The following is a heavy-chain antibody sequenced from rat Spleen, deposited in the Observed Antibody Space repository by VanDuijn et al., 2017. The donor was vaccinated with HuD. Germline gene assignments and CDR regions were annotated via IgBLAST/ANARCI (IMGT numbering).Heavy chain of an antibody. Sequence: QVQVRESGPGLVQPSQTLSLTCTVSGFSLTSFHVHWVRQPPGKGLEWMGRMRYDGDTYYNSALKSRLSISRDTSKSQVFLKLNILQTEDTAIYYCTRDRPGAYYVMDAWGQGASVTVSS. V-gene: IGHV2S30*01. D-gene: IGHD1-4*01. J-gene: IGHJ4*01. CDR1: GFSLTSFH. CDR2: MRYDGDT. CDR3: TRDRPGAYYVMDA.